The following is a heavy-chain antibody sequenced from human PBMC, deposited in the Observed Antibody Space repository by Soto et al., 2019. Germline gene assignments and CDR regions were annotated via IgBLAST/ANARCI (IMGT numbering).Heavy chain of an antibody. Sequence: GASVKVCCKVSGYTLTELSMHWVRQAPGKGLEWMGGFDPEDGETIYAQKFQGRVTMTEDTSTDTAYMELSSLRSEDTAVYYCATIVSDYGDYLPQDYWGQGTLGTVSS. CDR2: FDPEDGET. CDR3: ATIVSDYGDYLPQDY. V-gene: IGHV1-24*01. D-gene: IGHD4-17*01. CDR1: GYTLTELS. J-gene: IGHJ4*02.